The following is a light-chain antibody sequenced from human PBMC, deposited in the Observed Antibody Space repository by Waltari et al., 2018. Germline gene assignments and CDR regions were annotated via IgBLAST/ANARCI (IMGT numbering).Light chain of an antibody. CDR3: SSKTTDNNVDVV. V-gene: IGLV2-14*03. CDR2: KGT. CDR1: NSDIGYYNF. Sequence: QSALTQPASVSGSPGQSVTISCGGTNSDIGYYNFVSWYQQHPGKAPKLLIYKGTYRPSGVSDRFSGSKSGNTASLTISGLQFEDEADYYCSSKTTDNNVDVVFGGGTQLNV. J-gene: IGLJ2*01.